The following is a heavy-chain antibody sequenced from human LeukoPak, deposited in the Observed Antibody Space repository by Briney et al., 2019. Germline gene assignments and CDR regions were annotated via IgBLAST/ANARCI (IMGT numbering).Heavy chain of an antibody. J-gene: IGHJ6*03. Sequence: ASVTVSCKASGYTFTSYYMHWVRQAPGQGLGWMGITNPSGGSTSYAQKFQGRATMTRDMSTSTVYMELSSLRSEDTAVYYCARDRYVSYYYYMDVWGKGTTVTVSS. CDR1: GYTFTSYY. CDR3: ARDRYVSYYYYMDV. V-gene: IGHV1-46*01. CDR2: TNPSGGST. D-gene: IGHD3-16*01.